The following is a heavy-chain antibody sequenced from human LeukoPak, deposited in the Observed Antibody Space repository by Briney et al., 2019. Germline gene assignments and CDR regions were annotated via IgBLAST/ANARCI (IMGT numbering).Heavy chain of an antibody. J-gene: IGHJ4*02. CDR3: ARGNYDNSGYYQNYFDY. Sequence: SEALSLTCTVSGGSISSYYWSWIRQPPGKGLEWIGYIYYSGSTNYNPSLKSRVTISVDTSKNQFSLKLSSVTAADTAVYYCARGNYDNSGYYQNYFDYWGQGTLVTVSS. V-gene: IGHV4-59*01. CDR2: IYYSGST. CDR1: GGSISSYY. D-gene: IGHD3-22*01.